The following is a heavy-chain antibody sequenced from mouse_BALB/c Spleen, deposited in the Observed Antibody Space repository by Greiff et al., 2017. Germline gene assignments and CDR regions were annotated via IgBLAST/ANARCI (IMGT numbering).Heavy chain of an antibody. D-gene: IGHD1-1*01. CDR2: IDPYYGGT. Sequence: EVQVVESGPELVKPGASMKISCKASGYSFTGYNMNWVKQSNGKSLEWIGNIDPYYGGTSYNQKFKGKATLTVDKSSSTAYMQLKSLTSEDSAVYYCARNYGSPFDYWGQGTTLTVSS. CDR1: GYSFTGYN. J-gene: IGHJ2*01. V-gene: IGHV1S135*01. CDR3: ARNYGSPFDY.